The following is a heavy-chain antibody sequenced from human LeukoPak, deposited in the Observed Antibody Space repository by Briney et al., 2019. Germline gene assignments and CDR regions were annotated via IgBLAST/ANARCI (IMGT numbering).Heavy chain of an antibody. J-gene: IGHJ6*02. Sequence: SGGSLRLSCAASGFTFSSYSMNWVRQAPGKGLEWVSSISTRSNYKYNVDSMKGRFTISRDNAKNSLYLQMNSLRAEDTAVYYCARDRGYCSGGSCYWYGMDVWGQGTTVTVSS. D-gene: IGHD2-15*01. CDR3: ARDRGYCSGGSCYWYGMDV. CDR2: ISTRSNYK. CDR1: GFTFSSYS. V-gene: IGHV3-21*01.